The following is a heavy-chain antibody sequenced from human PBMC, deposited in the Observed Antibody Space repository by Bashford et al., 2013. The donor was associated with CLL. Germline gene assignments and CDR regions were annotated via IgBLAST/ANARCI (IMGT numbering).Heavy chain of an antibody. CDR2: IYPGDSDT. D-gene: IGHD6-19*01. J-gene: IGHJ6*02. Sequence: GESLKISCKGSGYSFTSYWIGWCARCPEGLEWMGIIYPGDSDTRYSPSFQGQVTISADKSISTAYLQWSSLKASDTAMYYCARRIPSIAVAGNWMEDYYYYGMDVWGQGTTVTVSS. CDR3: ARRIPSIAVAGNWMEDYYYYGMDV. CDR1: GYSFTSYW. V-gene: IGHV5-51*01.